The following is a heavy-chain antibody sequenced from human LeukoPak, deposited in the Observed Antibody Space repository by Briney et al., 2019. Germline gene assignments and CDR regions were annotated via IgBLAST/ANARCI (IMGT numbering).Heavy chain of an antibody. Sequence: GESLKISCKGSGYSFTSYWIGWVRQMPGKGLESMGIIYPGDSDSTHSPSFQGQVTISADKSISTAYLQWSSLKASDTAMYYCARRSTMMSFDIWGQGTMVTVSS. CDR3: ARRSTMMSFDI. D-gene: IGHD3-22*01. CDR2: IYPGDSDS. V-gene: IGHV5-51*01. CDR1: GYSFTSYW. J-gene: IGHJ3*02.